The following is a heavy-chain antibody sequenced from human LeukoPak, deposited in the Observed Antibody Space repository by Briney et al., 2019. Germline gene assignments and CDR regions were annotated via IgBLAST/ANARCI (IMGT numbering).Heavy chain of an antibody. CDR1: GDSISDSDYY. J-gene: IGHJ5*02. CDR2: IYYTGST. V-gene: IGHV4-39*01. D-gene: IGHD6-19*01. Sequence: PSETLSLTCTVSGDSISDSDYYWGWIRQPPGKGLEWIGSIYYTGSTYYNPSLKSRLTISVDTSKNQFSLTLTSVTAADTAVYFCARRSRHSSNDWYIWFDPWGQGILVTVSS. CDR3: ARRSRHSSNDWYIWFDP.